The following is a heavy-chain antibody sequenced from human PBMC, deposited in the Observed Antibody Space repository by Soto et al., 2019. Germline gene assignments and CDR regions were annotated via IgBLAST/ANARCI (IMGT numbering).Heavy chain of an antibody. Sequence: QVQLVQSGAEVKKPGSSVKVSCKASGGTFSSYDISWVRQAPGQGLEWMGGIIPIFGTANYAQKFQGRVTITADESTSTAYMERSSRRSEDTAVYYCAMVYYDFWSGYWDYYYYGMDVWGQGTTVTVSS. J-gene: IGHJ6*02. CDR1: GGTFSSYD. D-gene: IGHD3-3*01. CDR3: AMVYYDFWSGYWDYYYYGMDV. CDR2: IIPIFGTA. V-gene: IGHV1-69*01.